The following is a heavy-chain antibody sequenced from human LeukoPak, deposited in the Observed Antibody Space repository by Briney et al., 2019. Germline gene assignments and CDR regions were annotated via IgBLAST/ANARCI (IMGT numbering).Heavy chain of an antibody. J-gene: IGHJ6*02. D-gene: IGHD5/OR15-5a*01. Sequence: GESLKISCKGSGYSFTSYWIGWVRQMPGKGLEWMGIIYPGDSDTRYSPSFQGQVTISAGKSISTAYLQWSSLKASDTAMYYCARQSTERYYYYGMDVWGQGTTVTVSS. CDR1: GYSFTSYW. CDR3: ARQSTERYYYYGMDV. CDR2: IYPGDSDT. V-gene: IGHV5-51*01.